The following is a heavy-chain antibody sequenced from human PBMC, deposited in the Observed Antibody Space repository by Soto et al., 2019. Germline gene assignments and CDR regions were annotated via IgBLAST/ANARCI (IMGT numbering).Heavy chain of an antibody. Sequence: LRLSCAASGFPFSDSYMAWIRQAPGKGLEEIATISSTGSTPYYADSVKGRFTISRDNAQNSLYLEMNNLRAEDTAVYYCARGQQLVANWLDPWGQGILVTVSS. V-gene: IGHV3-11*01. CDR3: ARGQQLVANWLDP. D-gene: IGHD6-6*01. CDR1: GFPFSDSY. CDR2: ISSTGSTP. J-gene: IGHJ5*02.